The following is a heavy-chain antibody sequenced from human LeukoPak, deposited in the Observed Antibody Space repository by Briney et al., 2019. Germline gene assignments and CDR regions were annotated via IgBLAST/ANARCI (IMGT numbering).Heavy chain of an antibody. CDR1: GYTFTRHY. Sequence: GASVKLSCKASGYTFTRHYIHWVRQAPGQGPEWLGIINPSGGSTNYAQKVQGRVTMTRDTSTSTVYMELSSVRSEDPAMYYCASWGGEAKHGLWSGPFDYWGQGTLVIVSS. D-gene: IGHD3-3*01. CDR2: INPSGGST. V-gene: IGHV1-46*01. J-gene: IGHJ4*02. CDR3: ASWGGEAKHGLWSGPFDY.